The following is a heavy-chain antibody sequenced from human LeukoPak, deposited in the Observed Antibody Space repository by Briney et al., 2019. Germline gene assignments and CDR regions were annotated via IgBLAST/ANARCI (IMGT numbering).Heavy chain of an antibody. V-gene: IGHV4-61*02. D-gene: IGHD3-10*01. CDR1: GGSLSSGSYY. J-gene: IGHJ6*03. Sequence: SETLSLTCTVSGGSLSSGSYYWSWIRQPAGKGLEWIGRIYTSGSTNYNPSLKSRVTISVDTSKNQFSLKLSSVTAADTAVYYCARDYYGSGSYYMDVWGKGTTVTISS. CDR2: IYTSGST. CDR3: ARDYYGSGSYYMDV.